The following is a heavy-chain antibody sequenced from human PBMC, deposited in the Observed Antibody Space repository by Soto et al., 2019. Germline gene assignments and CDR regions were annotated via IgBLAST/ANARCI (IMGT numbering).Heavy chain of an antibody. V-gene: IGHV4-39*01. J-gene: IGHJ5*02. D-gene: IGHD2-2*01. CDR3: ARRYCSSTSCYPTQNWFDP. CDR1: GGSISSSSYY. CDR2: IYYSGST. Sequence: SETLSLTCTVSGGSISSSSYYWGWIRQPPGKGLEWIGSIYYSGSTYYNPSLKSRVTISVDTSKNQFSLKLSSVTAADTAVYYCARRYCSSTSCYPTQNWFDPWGQGTLVTVSS.